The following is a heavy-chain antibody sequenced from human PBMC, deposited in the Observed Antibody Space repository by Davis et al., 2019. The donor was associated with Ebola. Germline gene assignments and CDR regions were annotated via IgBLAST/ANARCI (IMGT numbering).Heavy chain of an antibody. D-gene: IGHD4-17*01. V-gene: IGHV3-11*01. CDR1: GFTFSDYY. Sequence: GGSLRLSCAASGFTFSDYYMSWIRQAPGKGLEWVSYISGGGRTIYYADSVKGRFTISRDNAKNSLYLQMNSLRAEDTAVYYCARDHYGDYLLWYDYWGQGTLVTVSS. CDR2: ISGGGRTI. J-gene: IGHJ4*02. CDR3: ARDHYGDYLLWYDY.